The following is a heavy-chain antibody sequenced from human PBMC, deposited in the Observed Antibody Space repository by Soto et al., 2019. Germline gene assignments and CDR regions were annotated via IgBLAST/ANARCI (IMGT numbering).Heavy chain of an antibody. J-gene: IGHJ4*02. CDR2: IFYSRTT. Sequence: QVQLHESGPGLVKPSQTLSLTCTVSGGSINSGGYYWTWIRQHPGKGLEWIGYIFYSRTTSYNPSLKSRVTISGDTSKNQFSLTLRSVTAADSAVYYCARESPEELAYYFDFWGQGTPVTVSS. D-gene: IGHD3-16*01. CDR1: GGSINSGGYY. CDR3: ARESPEELAYYFDF. V-gene: IGHV4-31*03.